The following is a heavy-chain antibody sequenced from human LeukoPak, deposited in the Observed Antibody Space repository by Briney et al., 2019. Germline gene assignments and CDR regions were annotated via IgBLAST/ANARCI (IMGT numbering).Heavy chain of an antibody. V-gene: IGHV4-34*01. CDR3: ARVPSYDSSGYYADY. J-gene: IGHJ4*02. CDR2: INHSGST. Sequence: NSSETLSLTCAVYGGSFSGYYWSWIRQPPGKGLEWIGEINHSGSTNYNPSLKSRVTISVDTSKNQFSLKLSSVTAADTAVYYCARVPSYDSSGYYADYWGQGTLVTVSS. CDR1: GGSFSGYY. D-gene: IGHD3-22*01.